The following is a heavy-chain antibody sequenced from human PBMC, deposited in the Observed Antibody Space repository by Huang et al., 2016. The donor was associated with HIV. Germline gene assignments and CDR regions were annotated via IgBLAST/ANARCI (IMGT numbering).Heavy chain of an antibody. J-gene: IGHJ4*02. D-gene: IGHD6-19*01. V-gene: IGHV1-18*01. CDR1: GYKFISYD. Sequence: QVQLVQSGAEVKTPGASVKVSCKASGYKFISYDISWVRQAPGQGLEWMGWISGYNGYTNYAQNLQGRVTVTTDTSTNTAYRELRDLRSDDTAIYYCARDFSSGWLDYWGQGTLVIVSS. CDR2: ISGYNGYT. CDR3: ARDFSSGWLDY.